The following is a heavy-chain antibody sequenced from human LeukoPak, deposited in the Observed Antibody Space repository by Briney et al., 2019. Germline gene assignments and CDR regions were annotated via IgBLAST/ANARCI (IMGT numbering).Heavy chain of an antibody. J-gene: IGHJ5*02. CDR2: IYYSGST. CDR1: GGSISSGGYY. V-gene: IGHV4-31*03. Sequence: SETLSLTCTVSGGSISSGGYYWSWIRQHPGKGLEWIGYIYYSGSTYYNPSLKSRVTISVDTSKNQFSLKLSSVTAADTAVYYCARDQRVGANWFDPWGQGTLVTVS. D-gene: IGHD1-26*01. CDR3: ARDQRVGANWFDP.